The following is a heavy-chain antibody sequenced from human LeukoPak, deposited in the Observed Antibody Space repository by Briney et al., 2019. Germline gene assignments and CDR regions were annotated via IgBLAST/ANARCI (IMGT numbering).Heavy chain of an antibody. D-gene: IGHD6-19*01. CDR1: GFAFSVYA. CDR3: AKPISGGLAVTADWFHP. J-gene: IGHJ5*01. CDR2: INANSGTT. Sequence: PAGSLRLSCAASGFAFSVYAMIWLRQPPGRGLEWVSTINANSGTTSYAASVRGRFTISRANSKNTLYLQLNTLRADATATYSCAKPISGGLAVTADWFHPWGQGTLVGVSS. V-gene: IGHV3-23*01.